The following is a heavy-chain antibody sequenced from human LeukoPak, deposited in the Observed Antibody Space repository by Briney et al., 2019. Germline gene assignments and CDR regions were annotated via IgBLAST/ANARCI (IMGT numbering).Heavy chain of an antibody. CDR2: IGRSGDKT. J-gene: IGHJ4*02. V-gene: IGHV3-23*01. Sequence: GSLRLSCATSGFPFSNCAMSWVRQAPEQGLEWVSVIGRSGDKTNYADSVKGRFTASKDNSKNTLYLQMNSLRAEDTAVYYCAKSRGYCSAGSSCYFDYWGRGTLVTVSS. CDR3: AKSRGYCSAGSSCYFDY. D-gene: IGHD2-15*01. CDR1: GFPFSNCA.